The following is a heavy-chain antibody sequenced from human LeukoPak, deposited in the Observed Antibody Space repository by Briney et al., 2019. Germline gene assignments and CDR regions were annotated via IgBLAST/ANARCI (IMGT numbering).Heavy chain of an antibody. V-gene: IGHV4-31*03. CDR3: ARAATLEGYCSSTSCPGAFDI. CDR2: IYYSGST. D-gene: IGHD2-2*01. J-gene: IGHJ3*02. CDR1: GGSISSGGYY. Sequence: SETLSLTCTVSGGSISSGGYYWSWIRQHPGKGLEWIGYIYYSGSTYYNPSLKSRVTISVDTSKNQFSLKLSSVTAADTAVYYCARAATLEGYCSSTSCPGAFDIWGQGTMVTVSS.